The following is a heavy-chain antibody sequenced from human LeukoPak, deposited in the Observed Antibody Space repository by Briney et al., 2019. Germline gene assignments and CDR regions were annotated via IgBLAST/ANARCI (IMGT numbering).Heavy chain of an antibody. CDR3: ARITYDFWSGYYMPDDP. CDR1: GYTFTNYG. Sequence: ASVKVSCKASGYTFTNYGISWVRQAPGRGLEWMGWISIYNGNTDYAQKLRGRVTTTTDTSTSTAYMELRSLRSDDTAVYYCARITYDFWSGYYMPDDPWGEGTLVTVSS. V-gene: IGHV1-18*01. J-gene: IGHJ5*02. CDR2: ISIYNGNT. D-gene: IGHD3-3*01.